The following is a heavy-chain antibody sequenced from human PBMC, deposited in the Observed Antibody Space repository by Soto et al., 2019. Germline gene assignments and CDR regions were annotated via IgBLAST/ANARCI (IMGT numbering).Heavy chain of an antibody. CDR1: GFTFSTYW. V-gene: IGHV3-74*01. CDR3: ARSPYYDRSGYLDY. Sequence: EVQLVESGGGLVQPGGSLRLSCAASGFTFSTYWMHWVRQAPGKGLVWVSRINIEGTGRDYADSVKGRFTISRDNAKNTLYVQMSSLRADDTAVYYCARSPYYDRSGYLDYWGQGTLVTVSS. CDR2: INIEGTGR. D-gene: IGHD3-22*01. J-gene: IGHJ4*02.